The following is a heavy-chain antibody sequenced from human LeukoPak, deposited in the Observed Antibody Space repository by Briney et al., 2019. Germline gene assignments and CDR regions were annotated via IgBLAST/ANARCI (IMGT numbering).Heavy chain of an antibody. CDR1: GASISGGTYY. V-gene: IGHV4-39*01. Sequence: PSETLSLTCSVSGASISGGTYYWGWIRQPPGKGLEWIGSIYYTGSTYDNPSLKSRVTISVDTSKNQFSLKLSPVTAAVTAVYYCARRGGSGRAFDYWGQGTLVTVSS. D-gene: IGHD1-26*01. CDR3: ARRGGSGRAFDY. J-gene: IGHJ4*02. CDR2: IYYTGST.